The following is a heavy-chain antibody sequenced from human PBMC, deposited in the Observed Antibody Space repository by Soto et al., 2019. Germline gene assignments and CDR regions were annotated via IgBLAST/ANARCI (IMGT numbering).Heavy chain of an antibody. CDR1: GFTFSSYA. D-gene: IGHD3-22*01. V-gene: IGHV3-30-3*01. CDR3: ARGGYYDSKNPFRY. CDR2: ISYDGSNK. J-gene: IGHJ4*02. Sequence: GGSLRLSCAASGFTFSSYAMHWVRQAPGKGLEWVAVISYDGSNKYYADSVKGRFTISRDNSKNTLYLQMNSLRAEDTAVYYCARGGYYDSKNPFRYWGQGTLVTVSS.